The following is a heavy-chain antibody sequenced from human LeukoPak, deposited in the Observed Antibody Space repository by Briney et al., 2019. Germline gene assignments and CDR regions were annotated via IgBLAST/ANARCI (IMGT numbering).Heavy chain of an antibody. Sequence: PSETLSLTCTVSGGSISSYYWSWIRQPPGKGLEWIGYIYYTGSANYNPSLDSRVTISLDTSKNQFSLKLTSVTAADTAVYYCARELRYDNSDSGAFWGQGTVVTVSS. CDR3: ARELRYDNSDSGAF. CDR2: IYYTGSA. CDR1: GGSISSYY. D-gene: IGHD3-22*01. V-gene: IGHV4-59*12. J-gene: IGHJ3*01.